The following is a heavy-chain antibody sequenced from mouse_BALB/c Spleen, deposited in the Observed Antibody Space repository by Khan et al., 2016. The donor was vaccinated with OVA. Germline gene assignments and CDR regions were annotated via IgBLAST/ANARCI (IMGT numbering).Heavy chain of an antibody. CDR1: GFSLSRYN. Sequence: QVQLKESGPGLVAPSQSLSITCTVSGFSLSRYNIHWVRQPPGKGLEWLGMIWGGGGTDYNSTLKSRLSIRKDNSKSQVLLKMNSLQTDDTAMYYCARAYYRYGDYYAMDYWGQGTSVTVSS. CDR3: ARAYYRYGDYYAMDY. J-gene: IGHJ4*01. V-gene: IGHV2-6-4*01. CDR2: IWGGGGT. D-gene: IGHD2-14*01.